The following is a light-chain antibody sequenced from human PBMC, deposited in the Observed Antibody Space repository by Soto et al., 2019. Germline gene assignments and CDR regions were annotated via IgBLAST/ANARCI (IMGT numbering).Light chain of an antibody. CDR1: SSDVGSYNY. V-gene: IGLV2-8*01. Sequence: QSVLTQPPSASGSPGQSVTISCTGTSSDVGSYNYVSWYQQHPGKAPKLILYEVNKRPSGVPDRFSGSKSGNMASLTVSGLQAEDEADYYCSSYGGSNNLVFGGGTKLTVL. CDR2: EVN. J-gene: IGLJ3*02. CDR3: SSYGGSNNLV.